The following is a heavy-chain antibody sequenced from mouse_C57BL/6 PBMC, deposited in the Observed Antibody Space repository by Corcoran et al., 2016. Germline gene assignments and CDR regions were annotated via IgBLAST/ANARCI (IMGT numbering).Heavy chain of an antibody. CDR2: INPNNGGT. J-gene: IGHJ2*01. CDR3: ARGDYGSSSLDY. V-gene: IGHV1-26*01. D-gene: IGHD1-1*01. CDR1: GYTFTDYY. Sequence: EVQLQQSGPELVKPGASVKISCKASGYTFTDYYMNWVKQSHGKSLEWIGDINPNNGGTSYNQKFKGKATLTVDKSSSTAYMELRSLTSEDSAVYYCARGDYGSSSLDYWGQGTTLTVSS.